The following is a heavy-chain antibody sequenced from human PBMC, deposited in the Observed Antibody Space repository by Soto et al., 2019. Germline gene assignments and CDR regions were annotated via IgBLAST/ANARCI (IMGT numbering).Heavy chain of an antibody. J-gene: IGHJ4*02. V-gene: IGHV3-49*03. Sequence: GGSLRLSCTASGFTFGDYAMSWFRQAPGKGLEWVGFIRSKAYGGTTEYAASVKGRFTISRDDSKSIAYLQMNSLKTEDTAVYYCTRPITMLPPPLPVDYWGQGTLVTVSS. D-gene: IGHD3-10*02. CDR3: TRPITMLPPPLPVDY. CDR2: IRSKAYGGTT. CDR1: GFTFGDYA.